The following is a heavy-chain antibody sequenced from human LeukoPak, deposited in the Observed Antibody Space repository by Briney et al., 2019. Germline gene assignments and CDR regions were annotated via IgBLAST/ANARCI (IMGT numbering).Heavy chain of an antibody. J-gene: IGHJ3*02. CDR2: ISGNGGNI. V-gene: IGHV3-21*01. CDR1: GFTFSPYS. CDR3: AREGGEPGIGEGFDI. D-gene: IGHD7-27*01. Sequence: GGSLRLSCAASGFTFSPYSMNWVRQAPGKGLEWVSSISGNGGNIYYADSLKGRFTISRDNAKNSLYLQMNSLIPEDTSVYYCAREGGEPGIGEGFDIWGQGTMVTVSS.